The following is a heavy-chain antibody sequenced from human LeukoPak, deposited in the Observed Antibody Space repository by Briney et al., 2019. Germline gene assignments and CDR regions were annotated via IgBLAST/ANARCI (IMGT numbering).Heavy chain of an antibody. V-gene: IGHV4-4*07. D-gene: IGHD3-3*01. CDR1: GGSISSYY. CDR3: ARERNYDFWSGYFDY. J-gene: IGHJ4*02. Sequence: SETLSLTCTVSGGSISSYYWSWIRQPAGKGLEWIGRIYTSGSTNYNPSLRSRVTMSVDTSKNQFSLKLSSVTAADTAVYYCARERNYDFWSGYFDYWGQGTLVTVSS. CDR2: IYTSGST.